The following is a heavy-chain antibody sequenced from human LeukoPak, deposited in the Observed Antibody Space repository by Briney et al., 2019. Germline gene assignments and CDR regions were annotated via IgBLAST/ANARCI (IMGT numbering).Heavy chain of an antibody. D-gene: IGHD5-18*01. CDR3: AKGATAMLKSYFDY. CDR2: ISYDGSNK. Sequence: SCKASGYTFTGYYMHWVRQAPGQGLEWMAVISYDGSNKYYADSVKGRFTISRDNSKNTLYLQMNSLRAEDTAVYYCAKGATAMLKSYFDYWGQGTLVTVSS. J-gene: IGHJ4*02. CDR1: GYTFTGYY. V-gene: IGHV3-30*16.